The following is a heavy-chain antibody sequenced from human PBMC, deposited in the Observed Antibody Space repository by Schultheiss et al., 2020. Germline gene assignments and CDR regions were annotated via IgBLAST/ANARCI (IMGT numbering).Heavy chain of an antibody. CDR1: GFTFSDYY. CDR2: ISSSGSTI. V-gene: IGHV3-11*01. D-gene: IGHD3-10*01. J-gene: IGHJ6*02. Sequence: GESLKISCAASGFTFSDYYMSWIRQAPGKGLEWVSYISSSGSTIYYADSVKGRFTISRDNAKNSLYLQMNSLRAEDTAVYYCARDYYGSGNRPGADMDVWGQGTTVTVSS. CDR3: ARDYYGSGNRPGADMDV.